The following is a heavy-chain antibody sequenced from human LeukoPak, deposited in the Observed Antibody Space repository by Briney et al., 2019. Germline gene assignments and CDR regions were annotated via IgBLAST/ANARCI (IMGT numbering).Heavy chain of an antibody. CDR3: AKKKGSCPPSGYAFDI. CDR1: GFTFSSYA. Sequence: PGGSLRLSCAASGFTFSSYAMSWVRQAPGKGLEWVSAISGSGGSTYYADSVKGRFTISRDNSKNTLYLQMNSLRAEDTAVYYCAKKKGSCPPSGYAFDIWGQGTMVTVSS. D-gene: IGHD1-26*01. CDR2: ISGSGGST. J-gene: IGHJ3*02. V-gene: IGHV3-23*01.